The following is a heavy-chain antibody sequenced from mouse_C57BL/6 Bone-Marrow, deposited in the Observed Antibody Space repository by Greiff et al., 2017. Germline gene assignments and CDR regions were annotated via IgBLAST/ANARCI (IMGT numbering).Heavy chain of an antibody. V-gene: IGHV1-4*01. CDR3: ARGGSLFAY. J-gene: IGHJ3*01. CDR2: INPSSGYT. Sequence: VQLQQSGAELARPGASVKMSCKASGYTFTSYTMHWVKQRPGPGLGWIGYINPSSGYTKYNQKFKDKATLTADKSSSTAYMQLSSLTSEDSAVYYCARGGSLFAYWGQGTLVTVSA. CDR1: GYTFTSYT.